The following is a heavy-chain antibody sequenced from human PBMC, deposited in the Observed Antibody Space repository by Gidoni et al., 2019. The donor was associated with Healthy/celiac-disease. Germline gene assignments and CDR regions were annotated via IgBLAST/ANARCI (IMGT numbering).Heavy chain of an antibody. CDR2: ISSNGGST. V-gene: IGHV3-64*02. Sequence: EVQLVESGEGLVQPGGSLRLSCAASGFTFSSYAMHWVRQAPGKGLEYVSAISSNGGSTYYADSVKGRFTISRDNSKNTLYLQMGSLRAEDMAVYYCARGYGYFDYWGQGTLVTVSS. CDR1: GFTFSSYA. D-gene: IGHD3-10*01. CDR3: ARGYGYFDY. J-gene: IGHJ4*02.